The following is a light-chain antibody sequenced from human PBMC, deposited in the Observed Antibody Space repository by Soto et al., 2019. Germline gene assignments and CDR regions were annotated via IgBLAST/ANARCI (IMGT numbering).Light chain of an antibody. CDR3: QQYILRPSWA. CDR1: QSVSSN. V-gene: IGKV3-15*01. CDR2: GAS. J-gene: IGKJ1*01. Sequence: VMKQCRSRLSASQGERATLSCRASQSVSSNLAWYQQKPGQAPRLLIYGASTRATGIPARFSGSGSGTEFTLTISSVQSEEFAVFPVQQYILRPSWAFGLGAEV.